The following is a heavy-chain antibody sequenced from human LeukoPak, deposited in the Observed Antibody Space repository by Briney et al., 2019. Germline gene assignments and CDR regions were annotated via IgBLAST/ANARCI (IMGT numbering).Heavy chain of an antibody. J-gene: IGHJ5*02. CDR3: ARHDILTGLNNWFDP. D-gene: IGHD3-9*01. Sequence: PSETLSLTCAVYGGSFSGYYWSWIRQPPGKGLEWIGEINHSGSTNYNPSLKSRVTISVDTSKNQFSLKLSSVTAADTAVYYCARHDILTGLNNWFDPWGQGTLVTVSS. V-gene: IGHV4-34*01. CDR2: INHSGST. CDR1: GGSFSGYY.